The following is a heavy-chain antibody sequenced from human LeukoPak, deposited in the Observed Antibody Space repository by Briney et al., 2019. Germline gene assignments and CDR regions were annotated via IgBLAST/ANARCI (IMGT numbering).Heavy chain of an antibody. D-gene: IGHD3-22*01. Sequence: GGSLRLSCAASGFTFSSYSMNWVRQAPGKGLEWVSSISSSSSYIYYADSVKGRFTISRDNAKNSPYLQMNSLRAEDTAVYYCARGGSDYYDSSGYPPDYWGQGTLVTVSS. CDR2: ISSSSSYI. V-gene: IGHV3-21*01. J-gene: IGHJ4*02. CDR1: GFTFSSYS. CDR3: ARGGSDYYDSSGYPPDY.